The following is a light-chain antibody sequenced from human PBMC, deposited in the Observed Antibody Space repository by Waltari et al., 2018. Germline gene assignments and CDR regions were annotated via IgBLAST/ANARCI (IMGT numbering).Light chain of an antibody. CDR2: EDI. V-gene: IGLV3-10*01. J-gene: IGLJ3*02. CDR3: YSTDFSGHDRV. CDR1: ALPKKY. Sequence: SYELTQPPSVSVSPGQTARITCSGDALPKKYAYWYQQKSGQAPVLVIYEDIKRPTGIPGRFSGSSSGTTATLTISGAHVDDEADYYCYSTDFSGHDRVFGGGTKLTIL.